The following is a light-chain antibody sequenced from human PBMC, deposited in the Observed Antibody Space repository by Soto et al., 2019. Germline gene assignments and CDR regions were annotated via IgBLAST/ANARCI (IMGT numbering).Light chain of an antibody. CDR2: GAS. CDR1: QSVSSSY. V-gene: IGKV3-20*01. CDR3: QQYGCSPWT. Sequence: EIVLTQSPGTLSLSPGERATLSCRASQSVSSSYLAWYQQKPGQAPRPLIYGASSRATGIPDRFSGSGSGTDFTLTISRLEPEDFAVYYCQQYGCSPWTFGQGTKVDIK. J-gene: IGKJ1*01.